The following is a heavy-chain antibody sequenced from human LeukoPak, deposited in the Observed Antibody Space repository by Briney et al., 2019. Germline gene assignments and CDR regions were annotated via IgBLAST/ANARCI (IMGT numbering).Heavy chain of an antibody. D-gene: IGHD4-23*01. J-gene: IGHJ4*02. CDR1: GGTFSSYA. V-gene: IGHV1-69*05. Sequence: SVKVSCKASGGTFSSYAISWVRQAPGQGLEWMGGIIPIFGTANYAQKFQGRVTMTRDMSTSTVYMDLSSLRSEDTAVYYCARGTTVVTPADYWGQGTLVTVSS. CDR3: ARGTTVVTPADY. CDR2: IIPIFGTA.